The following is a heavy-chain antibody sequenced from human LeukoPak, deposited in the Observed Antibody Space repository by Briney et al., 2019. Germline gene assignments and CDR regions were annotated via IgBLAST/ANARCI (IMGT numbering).Heavy chain of an antibody. CDR1: GASFNSDDQY. D-gene: IGHD3-22*01. Sequence: NASQTLSLTCTVSGASFNSDDQYWNWIRHTPGKCLEWIGSIHPSGMLYNNPSLESRVTMSRDTSKNQFSLNLNSVTAADTAVYFCSRGLDSRKLGYWGQGILVTVSS. CDR3: SRGLDSRKLGY. J-gene: IGHJ4*02. CDR2: IHPSGML. V-gene: IGHV4-31*03.